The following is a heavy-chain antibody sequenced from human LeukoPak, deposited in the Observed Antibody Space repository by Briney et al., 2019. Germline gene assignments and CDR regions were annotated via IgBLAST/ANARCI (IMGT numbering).Heavy chain of an antibody. Sequence: ASVKVSCKASGYTFTGYAMHWVRQAPGQGLEWMGWINPEKRDTGYAHKFQGRVTMTSDTSISTAYMELSSLRSDDTAVYYCAKKVRGPSHPLDFWGQGTLVTVSS. J-gene: IGHJ4*02. CDR3: AKKVRGPSHPLDF. V-gene: IGHV1-2*02. CDR2: INPEKRDT. CDR1: GYTFTGYA. D-gene: IGHD5-12*01.